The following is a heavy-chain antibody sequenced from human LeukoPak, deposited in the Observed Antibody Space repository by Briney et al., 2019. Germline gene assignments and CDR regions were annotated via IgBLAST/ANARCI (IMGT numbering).Heavy chain of an antibody. CDR1: GFTFSSHW. V-gene: IGHV3-74*01. CDR3: VSFYETY. J-gene: IGHJ4*02. CDR2: INSDGSIT. Sequence: SGGSLRLSCAASGFTFSSHWMHWVRQAPGKGLVWVSRINSDGSITSYADSVKGRFTISRDNAKDTLYLQMNNLRAEDTAVYYCVSFYETYWGRGTLVTVSS. D-gene: IGHD2-2*01.